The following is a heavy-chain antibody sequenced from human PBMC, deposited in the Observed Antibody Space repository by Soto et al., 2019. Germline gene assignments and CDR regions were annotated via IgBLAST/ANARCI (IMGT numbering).Heavy chain of an antibody. CDR2: IYYSGST. V-gene: IGHV4-30-4*01. D-gene: IGHD3-9*01. CDR3: ARHPYDILTGYNWFDP. Sequence: PSETLSLTCTVSGGSISSGDYYWSWIRQPPGKGLEWIGYIYYSGSTYYNPSLKSRVTISVDTSKNQFSLKLSSVTAADTAVYYCARHPYDILTGYNWFDPWGQGTLVTVSS. J-gene: IGHJ5*02. CDR1: GGSISSGDYY.